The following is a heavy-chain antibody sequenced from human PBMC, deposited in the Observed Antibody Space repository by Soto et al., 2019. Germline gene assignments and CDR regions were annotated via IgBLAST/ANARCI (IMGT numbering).Heavy chain of an antibody. D-gene: IGHD3-22*01. V-gene: IGHV1-69*12. Sequence: QVQLVQSGAEVKKPGSSVKVSCKASGGTFSSYAISWVRQAPGQGLEWMGGIIPIFGTANYAQKFQGRVTITADESTSTASMELSSLSSEDTAVYYCARESGPYYYDSSGYYSYYGMDVRGQGTTVTVSS. CDR2: IIPIFGTA. J-gene: IGHJ6*02. CDR3: ARESGPYYYDSSGYYSYYGMDV. CDR1: GGTFSSYA.